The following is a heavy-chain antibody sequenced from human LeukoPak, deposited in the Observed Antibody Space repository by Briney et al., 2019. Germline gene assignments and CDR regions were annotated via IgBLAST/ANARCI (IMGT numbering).Heavy chain of an antibody. J-gene: IGHJ4*02. CDR2: IYHNGIT. Sequence: KTSETLSLTCTVSGDSISSFYWSWIRQPPGKGLEWIGYIYHNGITNYNPFLKSRVTISIDTSKTQFSLNVSSVTAADTAVYYCARMSRFSWTPYYFDYWSQGTLVIVSS. CDR3: ARMSRFSWTPYYFDY. V-gene: IGHV4-59*01. D-gene: IGHD3/OR15-3a*01. CDR1: GDSISSFY.